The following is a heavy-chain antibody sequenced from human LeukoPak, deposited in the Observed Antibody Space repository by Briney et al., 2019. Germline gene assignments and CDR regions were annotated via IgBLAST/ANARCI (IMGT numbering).Heavy chain of an antibody. Sequence: PGGSLRLSCAASGFTFSSYSMNWVRQAPGKGLEWVSYISSSSSTIYYADSVKGRFTISRDNAKNSLYLQMNGLRAEDTAVYYCARDFGSTRYDSSGSRGFDYWGQGTLVTVSS. CDR2: ISSSSSTI. J-gene: IGHJ4*02. V-gene: IGHV3-48*01. CDR3: ARDFGSTRYDSSGSRGFDY. D-gene: IGHD3-22*01. CDR1: GFTFSSYS.